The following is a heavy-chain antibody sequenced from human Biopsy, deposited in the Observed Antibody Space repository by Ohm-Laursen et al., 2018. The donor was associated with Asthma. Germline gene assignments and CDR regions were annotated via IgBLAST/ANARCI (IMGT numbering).Heavy chain of an antibody. Sequence: SSVKVSCKTSGYTFNSAGITWVRQAPGQGLGWMGWITVYNGNTKVAQKLQDRVTMITDTSTSTAYMELRSLRSDDTAVYFCARAVDYSHYYGIDVWGQGTTVTVS. D-gene: IGHD3-10*01. CDR3: ARAVDYSHYYGIDV. V-gene: IGHV1-18*01. J-gene: IGHJ6*02. CDR1: GYTFNSAG. CDR2: ITVYNGNT.